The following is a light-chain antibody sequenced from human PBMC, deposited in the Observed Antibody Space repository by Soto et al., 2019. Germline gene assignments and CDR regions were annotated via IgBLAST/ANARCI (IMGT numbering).Light chain of an antibody. CDR1: SSDLGGYNY. Sequence: QSALSQPASVSGSPGQSITISCTGTSSDLGGYNYVSWYQQHPGKAPKLMIYDVTNRPSGVSNRFSGSKSGNTASLTISGLQAEDEADYYCSSYTVISTLVFGTGTKFTVL. V-gene: IGLV2-14*03. J-gene: IGLJ1*01. CDR2: DVT. CDR3: SSYTVISTLV.